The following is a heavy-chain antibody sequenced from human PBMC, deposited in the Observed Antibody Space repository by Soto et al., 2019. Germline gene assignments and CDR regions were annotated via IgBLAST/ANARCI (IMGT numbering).Heavy chain of an antibody. D-gene: IGHD3-22*01. J-gene: IGHJ4*02. Sequence: ASVKVSCKASGYTFTSYGINWVHQAPGRGLEWMGWINPGNGNTKYSQQFQGRVIIDRDTSASTAYVELSSLRSEDTAVYYCARGGYFDSSNYLAYWGLGTLVTVSS. V-gene: IGHV1-3*01. CDR2: INPGNGNT. CDR3: ARGGYFDSSNYLAY. CDR1: GYTFTSYG.